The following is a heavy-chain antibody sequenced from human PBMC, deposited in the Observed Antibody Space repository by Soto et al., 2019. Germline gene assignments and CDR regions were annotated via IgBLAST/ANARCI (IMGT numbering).Heavy chain of an antibody. CDR2: ISAYNGNT. J-gene: IGHJ6*02. CDR1: GYTFTSYG. Sequence: ASVKVSCKASGYTFTSYGISWVRQAPGQGLEWMGWISAYNGNTNYAQKFQGRVTITADKSTSTAYMELSSLRSEDTAVYYCHIVVVPAAPRDYYGMDVWGQGTTVTVS. V-gene: IGHV1-18*04. D-gene: IGHD2-2*01. CDR3: HIVVVPAAPRDYYGMDV.